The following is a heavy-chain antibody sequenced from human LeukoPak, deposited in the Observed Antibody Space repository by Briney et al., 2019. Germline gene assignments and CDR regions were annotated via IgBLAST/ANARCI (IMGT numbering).Heavy chain of an antibody. V-gene: IGHV4-4*07. Sequence: SETLSLTCSVSGDSISNYYWSWIRQSAGKGLEWIGRIYSSGSTDYNPSLKSRVSISVDTSKNQFSLKLSSVTAADTAVYYCARDATGNSSGLDYWGQGTLVTVSS. D-gene: IGHD6-19*01. J-gene: IGHJ4*02. CDR2: IYSSGST. CDR3: ARDATGNSSGLDY. CDR1: GDSISNYY.